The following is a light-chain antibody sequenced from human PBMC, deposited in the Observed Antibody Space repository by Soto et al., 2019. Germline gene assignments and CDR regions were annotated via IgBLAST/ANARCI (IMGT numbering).Light chain of an antibody. Sequence: EIVLTQSPGTLSLSPGERATLSCRASQSVSSSYLAWYQQKPGQAPRLIIYGASSSATGIPDRFSGSGAGTDFTLTISRLEPEDFAVYYCQQYGSSPFTFGPGTKVDIK. CDR1: QSVSSSY. J-gene: IGKJ3*01. CDR3: QQYGSSPFT. CDR2: GAS. V-gene: IGKV3-20*01.